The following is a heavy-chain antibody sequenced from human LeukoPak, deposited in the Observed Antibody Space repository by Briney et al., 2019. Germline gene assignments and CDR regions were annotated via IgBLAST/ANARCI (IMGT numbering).Heavy chain of an antibody. J-gene: IGHJ4*02. D-gene: IGHD1-20*01. Sequence: ASVKVPCKASGYTFTSYGISWVRQAPGQGLEWMGWISAYNGNTNYAQKLQGRVTMTTDTSTSTAYMELRSLRSDDTAVYYCARDIRGITGTYYFDYWGQGTLVTVSS. CDR3: ARDIRGITGTYYFDY. CDR2: ISAYNGNT. CDR1: GYTFTSYG. V-gene: IGHV1-18*01.